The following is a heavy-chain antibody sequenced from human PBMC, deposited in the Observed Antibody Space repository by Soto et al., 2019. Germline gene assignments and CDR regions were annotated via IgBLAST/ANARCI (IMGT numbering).Heavy chain of an antibody. Sequence: EVQLVESGGGLVQPGGSLRLSCAASGFSFSNYWMSWVRQAPGKGLEWVANIKQDGREKHSVDSVQGRFTISRDNAQNSLYLQMNSLRAEDTAVYYCARADARKNYDVANGHYTTEAFDIWGQGRMVTVSS. D-gene: IGHD3-3*01. CDR2: IKQDGREK. CDR1: GFSFSNYW. CDR3: ARADARKNYDVANGHYTTEAFDI. V-gene: IGHV3-7*01. J-gene: IGHJ3*02.